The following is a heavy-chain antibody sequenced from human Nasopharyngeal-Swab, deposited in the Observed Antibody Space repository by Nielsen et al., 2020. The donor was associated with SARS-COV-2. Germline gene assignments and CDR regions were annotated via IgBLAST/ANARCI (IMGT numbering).Heavy chain of an antibody. V-gene: IGHV3-15*01. CDR3: ARGMWFRELSTTFYYYGMDV. J-gene: IGHJ6*02. Sequence: GGSLRLSCAASGFTFSNAWMSWVRQALGKGLEWVGRIKSKTDGGTTDYAAPVKGRFTISRDDSKNTLYLQMNSLRAEDTAVYYCARGMWFRELSTTFYYYGMDVWGQGTTVTVSS. CDR1: GFTFSNAW. CDR2: IKSKTDGGTT. D-gene: IGHD3-10*01.